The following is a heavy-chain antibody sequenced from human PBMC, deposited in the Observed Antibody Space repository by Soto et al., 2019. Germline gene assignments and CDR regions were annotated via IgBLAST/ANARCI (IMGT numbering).Heavy chain of an antibody. D-gene: IGHD6-13*01. J-gene: IGHJ4*02. Sequence: ASVKVSCKASGGTFSSYAISWVRQAPGQGLEWMGGIIPIFGTANYAQKFQGRVTITADKSTSTAYMELSSLRSEDTAVYYCARSIAAAGNYPDYWGQGTLVTVSS. CDR1: GGTFSSYA. CDR3: ARSIAAAGNYPDY. CDR2: IIPIFGTA. V-gene: IGHV1-69*06.